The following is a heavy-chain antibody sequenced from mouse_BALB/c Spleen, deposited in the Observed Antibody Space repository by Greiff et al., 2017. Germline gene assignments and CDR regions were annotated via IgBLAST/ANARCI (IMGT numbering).Heavy chain of an antibody. CDR3: ARRGLSSYAMDY. D-gene: IGHD3-1*01. V-gene: IGHV3-6*02. CDR2: ISYDGSN. Sequence: DVQLQESGPGLVKPSQSLSLTCSVTGYSITSGYYWNWIRQFPGNKLEWMGYISYDGSNNYNPSLKNRISITRDTSKNQFFLKLNSVTTEDTATYYCARRGLSSYAMDYWGQGTSVTVSS. CDR1: GYSITSGYY. J-gene: IGHJ4*01.